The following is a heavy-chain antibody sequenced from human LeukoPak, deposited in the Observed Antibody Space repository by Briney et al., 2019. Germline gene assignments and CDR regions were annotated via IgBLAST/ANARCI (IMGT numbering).Heavy chain of an antibody. CDR1: GYSISSGYY. CDR3: AREGDYYDSKEDY. J-gene: IGHJ4*02. Sequence: SETLSLTCTVSGYSISSGYYWGWIRQPPGKGLEWIGSIYHSGSTYYNPSLKSRVTISVDTSKNQFSLKLSSVTAADTAVYYCAREGDYYDSKEDYWGQGTLVTVSS. D-gene: IGHD3-22*01. V-gene: IGHV4-38-2*02. CDR2: IYHSGST.